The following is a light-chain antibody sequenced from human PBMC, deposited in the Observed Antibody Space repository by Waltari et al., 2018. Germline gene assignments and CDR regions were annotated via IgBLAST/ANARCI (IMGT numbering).Light chain of an antibody. CDR1: ALPKQQ. V-gene: IGLV3-25*03. CDR2: KDS. CDR3: QSADSSGTSP. Sequence: SYELTQPPSVSVSPGQTARITCSGDALPKQQAYWYQQKPGQAPVLVIYKDSERPSGIPERFSGSSSGTTVTLTISGVQAEDEADYYCQSADSSGTSPFGGGTKLTVL. J-gene: IGLJ2*01.